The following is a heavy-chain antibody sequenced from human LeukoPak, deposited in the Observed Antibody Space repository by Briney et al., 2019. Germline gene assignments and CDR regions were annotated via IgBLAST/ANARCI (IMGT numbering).Heavy chain of an antibody. Sequence: GGSLRLSCAASGFTFSDYFMTWIRQAPGKGLEWVSYISSSGTTTYYADSVKGRSTISRDNAKNSLYLQVNSLRAEDTAVYYCATGGHCSSSSCYLGAFDIWGQGTMVTVSS. D-gene: IGHD2-2*01. J-gene: IGHJ3*02. CDR1: GFTFSDYF. CDR3: ATGGHCSSSSCYLGAFDI. CDR2: ISSSGTTT. V-gene: IGHV3-11*04.